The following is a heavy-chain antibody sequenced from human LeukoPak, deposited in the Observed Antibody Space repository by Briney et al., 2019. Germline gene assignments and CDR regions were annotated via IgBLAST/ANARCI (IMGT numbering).Heavy chain of an antibody. CDR2: INQDGSEK. J-gene: IGHJ3*02. V-gene: IGHV3-7*05. Sequence: GGSLRLSCVASGFTFSGYWMAWVRQAPGKGLEWVANINQDGSEKNYVDSVKGRFTISRDNAKNSLCLQMNSLRAEDTAVYYCARDRGYSTFDMWGQGTMVTVSS. CDR1: GFTFSGYW. CDR3: ARDRGYSTFDM. D-gene: IGHD5-18*01.